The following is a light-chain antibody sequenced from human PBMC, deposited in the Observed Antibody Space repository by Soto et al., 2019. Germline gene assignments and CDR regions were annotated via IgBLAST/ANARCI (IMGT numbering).Light chain of an antibody. J-gene: IGKJ1*01. V-gene: IGKV1-39*01. Sequence: DIQMTQSPSSLSASVGDTVTITCRASQNIIFYLNWYQQRIGKSPKLLIYAASNLQSGVPSRFSGRGSGTHFILTINNLQPEDFATYYCQQFNSLFGQGTKVDIK. CDR1: QNIIFY. CDR2: AAS. CDR3: QQFNSL.